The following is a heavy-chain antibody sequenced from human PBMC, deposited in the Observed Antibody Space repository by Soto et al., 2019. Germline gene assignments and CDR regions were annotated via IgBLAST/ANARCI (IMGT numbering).Heavy chain of an antibody. Sequence: ETLSLTCAVYGGSFSGYYWSWIRQPPGKGLEWIGEINHSGSTNYNPSLKSRVTISVDTSKNQFSLKLSSVTAADTAVYYCARRPTYGMDVWGQGTTVTVSS. D-gene: IGHD2-21*01. CDR2: INHSGST. J-gene: IGHJ6*02. CDR3: ARRPTYGMDV. CDR1: GGSFSGYY. V-gene: IGHV4-34*01.